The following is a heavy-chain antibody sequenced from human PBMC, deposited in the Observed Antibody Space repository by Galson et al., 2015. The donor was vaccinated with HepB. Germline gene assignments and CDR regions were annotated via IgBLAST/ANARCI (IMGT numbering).Heavy chain of an antibody. V-gene: IGHV3-11*06. CDR2: ISGDSTYT. D-gene: IGHD3-10*01. Sequence: SLRLSCAASGFTFSDYYMSWIRQAPGKGLEWVSYISGDSTYTNYADSVKGRFTISKDNAKNSLYLQMNSLRAEDTAVYYCARGYYSSGSYYICDPWGQGTLVTVSS. CDR1: GFTFSDYY. CDR3: ARGYYSSGSYYICDP. J-gene: IGHJ5*02.